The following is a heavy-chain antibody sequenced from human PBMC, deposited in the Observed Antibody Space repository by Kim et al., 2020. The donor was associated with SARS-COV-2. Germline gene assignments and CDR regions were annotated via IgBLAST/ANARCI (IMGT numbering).Heavy chain of an antibody. V-gene: IGHV3-30*01. CDR3: ARGSFESMIVVGNNAFDI. Sequence: KGRFTITRDNSKNTLYLQMNSLRAEDTAVYYCARGSFESMIVVGNNAFDIWGQGTMVTVSS. D-gene: IGHD3-22*01. J-gene: IGHJ3*02.